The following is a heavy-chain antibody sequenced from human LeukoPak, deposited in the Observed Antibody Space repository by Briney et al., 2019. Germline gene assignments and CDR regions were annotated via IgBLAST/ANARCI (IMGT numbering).Heavy chain of an antibody. D-gene: IGHD6-13*01. Sequence: GGSLRLSCAASGFTFSSYSMNWVRQAPGKGLEWVSSISGSSSYIYYADSVKGRFTISRDNAKNSLYLQMNSLRAEDTAVYYCARDLGRVEQQLVRFAFDIWGQGTMVTVSS. CDR3: ARDLGRVEQQLVRFAFDI. J-gene: IGHJ3*02. CDR2: ISGSSSYI. V-gene: IGHV3-21*01. CDR1: GFTFSSYS.